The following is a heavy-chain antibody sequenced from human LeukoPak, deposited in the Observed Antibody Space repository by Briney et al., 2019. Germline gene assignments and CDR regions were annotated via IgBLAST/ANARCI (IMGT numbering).Heavy chain of an antibody. CDR1: GFTFSSYS. CDR3: ARDLGCSGSICHDHIDY. Sequence: PGGSLRLSCAASGFTFSSYSINWVRQAPGKGLEWVSYISSSSSTMYYADSVKGRFIISRDNGKNSLYLQMNSLRDEDTAVYYCARDLGCSGSICHDHIDYWGQGTLVTVSS. J-gene: IGHJ4*02. V-gene: IGHV3-48*02. D-gene: IGHD2-15*01. CDR2: ISSSSSTM.